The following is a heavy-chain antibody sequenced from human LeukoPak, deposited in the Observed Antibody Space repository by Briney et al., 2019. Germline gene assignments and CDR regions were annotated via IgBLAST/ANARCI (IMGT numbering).Heavy chain of an antibody. CDR3: ARDAHLILFDY. V-gene: IGHV7-4-1*02. CDR1: GYSFTSYS. Sequence: GASVKVSCKAPGYSFTSYSMNWVRQAPGQGLEWMGWISTSTGNPTYAQGFTGRFVFSLDTSVSTAYLQISSLKAEDTAVYYCARDAHLILFDYWGQGSLVTVSS. D-gene: IGHD3-3*02. J-gene: IGHJ4*02. CDR2: ISTSTGNP.